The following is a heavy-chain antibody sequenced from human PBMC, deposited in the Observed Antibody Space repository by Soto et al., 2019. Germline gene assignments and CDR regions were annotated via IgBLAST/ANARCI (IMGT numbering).Heavy chain of an antibody. CDR1: GFTFTRYS. V-gene: IGHV3-21*06. CDR3: ARESEDLASNFDY. CDR2: ISSTTNYI. J-gene: IGHJ4*02. Sequence: GGSLRLSCAASGFTFTRYSMNWVRQAPGKGLEWVSSISSTTNYIYYGDSMKGRFTISRDNAKNSLYLEMSSLRAEDTAVYYCARESEDLASNFDYWGQGTLVTVSS.